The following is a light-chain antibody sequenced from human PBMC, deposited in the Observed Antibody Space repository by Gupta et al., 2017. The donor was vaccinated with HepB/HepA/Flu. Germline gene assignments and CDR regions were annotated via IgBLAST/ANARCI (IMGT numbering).Light chain of an antibody. V-gene: IGLV2-18*02. J-gene: IGLJ3*02. CDR3: TSYTSTNTWV. CDR1: DVGSYNR. Sequence: QSALTQPPSVSVSPGQSVTISCTGSDVGSYNRVSWYQQPPGTAPKRMIYEVTHRPSGVPARFSGSKSGNTASLTISGLQTEDEADYFCTSYTSTNTWVFGGGTKLTVL. CDR2: EVT.